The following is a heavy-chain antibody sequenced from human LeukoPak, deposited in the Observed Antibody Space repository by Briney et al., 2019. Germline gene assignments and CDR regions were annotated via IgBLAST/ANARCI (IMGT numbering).Heavy chain of an antibody. CDR2: IYSGGST. CDR1: GFTVSSNY. V-gene: IGHV3-66*01. J-gene: IGHJ4*02. D-gene: IGHD3-22*01. CDR3: ARDAPLLPKSFDY. Sequence: PGRSLRLSCAASGFTVSSNYMSWVRQAPGKGLEWVSVIYSGGSTYYADSVKGRFTISRDNSKNTLYLQMNSLRAEDTAVYYCARDAPLLPKSFDYWGQGTLVTVSS.